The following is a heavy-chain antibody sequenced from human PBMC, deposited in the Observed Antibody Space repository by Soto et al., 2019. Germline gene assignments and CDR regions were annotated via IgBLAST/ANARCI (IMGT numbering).Heavy chain of an antibody. V-gene: IGHV1-46*01. CDR1: GYTFTSYY. CDR3: ARDKEIIAAHTVGAFDI. J-gene: IGHJ3*02. Sequence: QVQLVQSGAEVKKPGASVKVSCKASGYTFTSYYMHWVRQAPGQGLEWMGIINPSGGSTSYAQKFQGRVTMTRDTSTSTVYMELSSLRSEDTAVYYCARDKEIIAAHTVGAFDIWGQGTMVTVSS. CDR2: INPSGGST. D-gene: IGHD6-6*01.